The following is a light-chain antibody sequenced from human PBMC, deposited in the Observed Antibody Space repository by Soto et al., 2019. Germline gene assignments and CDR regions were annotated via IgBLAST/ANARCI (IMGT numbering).Light chain of an antibody. CDR2: GAS. CDR1: QSVSSSY. Sequence: IVLTQSPGTLSLSPGERATLSCRASQSVSSSYLAWYQQKPGQAPRLLIYGASSRATGIPDRFSGSGSGTDFTLTISRLEPEDFAVYYCQQYGSSPAWTFGQGPKEEIK. J-gene: IGKJ1*01. CDR3: QQYGSSPAWT. V-gene: IGKV3-20*01.